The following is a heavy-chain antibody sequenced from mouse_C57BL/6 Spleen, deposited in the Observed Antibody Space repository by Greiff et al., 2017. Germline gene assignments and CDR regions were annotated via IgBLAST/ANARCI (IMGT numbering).Heavy chain of an antibody. D-gene: IGHD2-4*01. CDR3: ARMRDYHYFDY. V-gene: IGHV1-22*01. CDR1: GYTFTDYN. J-gene: IGHJ2*01. CDR2: INPNNGGT. Sequence: VQLQQSGPELVKPGASVKMSCKASGYTFTDYNMHWVKQSHGKSLEWIGYINPNNGGTSYNQKFKGKATLTVNKSSSTAYMALRSLTSEDSAVYYCARMRDYHYFDYWGQGTTLTVSS.